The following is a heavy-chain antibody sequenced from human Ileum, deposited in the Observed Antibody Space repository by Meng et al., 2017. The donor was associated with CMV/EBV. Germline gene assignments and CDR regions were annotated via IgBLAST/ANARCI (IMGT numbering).Heavy chain of an antibody. CDR2: ISSSGSWI. CDR1: GFTFNSYS. J-gene: IGHJ4*02. CDR3: VSEPYDALTGLPGWYFDT. D-gene: IGHD3-9*01. Sequence: GESLKISCAASGFTFNSYSMNWVRQAPGKGLEWVSSISSSGSWIYYADSVKGRFTISRDNAKNSLYLKMNSLRPEDTAVYYCVSEPYDALTGLPGWYFDTWGQGALVTVSS. V-gene: IGHV3-21*06.